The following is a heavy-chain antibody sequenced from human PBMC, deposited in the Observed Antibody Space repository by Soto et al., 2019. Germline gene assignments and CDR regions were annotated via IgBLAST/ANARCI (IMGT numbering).Heavy chain of an antibody. D-gene: IGHD2-15*01. CDR2: VSGSGGST. CDR1: GFIFSTYA. J-gene: IGHJ4*02. Sequence: TGGSLRLSCAASGFIFSTYAMNWVRQAPGKGLEWVSAVSGSGGSTYYADSVKGRFTISRDNSKNALYLQMNSLRAEDTAVYHCAKGWSDYFDSWGQGTLVTVSS. CDR3: AKGWSDYFDS. V-gene: IGHV3-23*01.